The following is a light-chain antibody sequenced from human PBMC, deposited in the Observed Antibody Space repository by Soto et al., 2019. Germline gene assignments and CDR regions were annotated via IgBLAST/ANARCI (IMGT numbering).Light chain of an antibody. CDR3: SSYTSSRA. Sequence: QSALTQPASVSGSPGQSITISCTGTSSDVGGYNYVSWYQQHPGKAPKLMIYDVSNRPSGVSNRFSGSKSGNTASLTISGLQAEDEADYYCSSYTSSRAFGGGTKVTVL. CDR2: DVS. CDR1: SSDVGGYNY. V-gene: IGLV2-14*01. J-gene: IGLJ2*01.